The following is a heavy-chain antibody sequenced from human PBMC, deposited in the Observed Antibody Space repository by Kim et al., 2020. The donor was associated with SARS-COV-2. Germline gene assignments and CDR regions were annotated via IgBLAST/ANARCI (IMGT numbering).Heavy chain of an antibody. D-gene: IGHD6-19*01. Sequence: NHNPSRKSRVTISVDTSKNQFSLKLSSVTAADTAVYYCARGPVAGYYFDYWGQGTLVTVSS. J-gene: IGHJ4*02. V-gene: IGHV4-34*13. CDR3: ARGPVAGYYFDY.